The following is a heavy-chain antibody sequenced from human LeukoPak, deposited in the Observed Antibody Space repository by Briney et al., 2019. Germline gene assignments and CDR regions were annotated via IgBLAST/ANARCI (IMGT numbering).Heavy chain of an antibody. J-gene: IGHJ4*02. Sequence: GGSLRLSCAASGFTFSGSAMHWVRQASGKGLEWVGRIRSKANSYATAYAASVKGRFTISRDDSKNTAYLQMNSLKTEDTAVYYCTSRGYSYGSPSYYFDYWGQGTLVTASS. CDR1: GFTFSGSA. CDR3: TSRGYSYGSPSYYFDY. V-gene: IGHV3-73*01. D-gene: IGHD5-18*01. CDR2: IRSKANSYAT.